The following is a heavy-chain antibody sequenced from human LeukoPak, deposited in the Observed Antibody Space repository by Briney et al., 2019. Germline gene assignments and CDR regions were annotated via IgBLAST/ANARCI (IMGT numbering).Heavy chain of an antibody. CDR1: GYTFTGYY. J-gene: IGHJ5*02. CDR2: MNPNSGNT. CDR3: ARGTVQGWFDP. V-gene: IGHV1-8*03. D-gene: IGHD4-17*01. Sequence: GASVKVSCKASGYTFTGYYIHWVRQAPGQGLERMGWMNPNSGNTGYAQKFQGRVTITRNTSIGTAYMELSSLRSEDTAVYYCARGTVQGWFDPWGQGTLVTVSS.